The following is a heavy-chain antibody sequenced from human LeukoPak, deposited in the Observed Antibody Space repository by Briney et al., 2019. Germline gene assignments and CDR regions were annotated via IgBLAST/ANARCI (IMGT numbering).Heavy chain of an antibody. Sequence: GESLKISCGASGYSFTTYWIGWVRQMPGKGLEWMGIIYPGDSDTRYSPSFQGQVTISADKSISTAYLQWSSLKASDTAMYYCARRGDNSGYYDFDYWGQGTLVTVSS. CDR1: GYSFTTYW. CDR2: IYPGDSDT. J-gene: IGHJ4*02. V-gene: IGHV5-51*01. CDR3: ARRGDNSGYYDFDY. D-gene: IGHD3-22*01.